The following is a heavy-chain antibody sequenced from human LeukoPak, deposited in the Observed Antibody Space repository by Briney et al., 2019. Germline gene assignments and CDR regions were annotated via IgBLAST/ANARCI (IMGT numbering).Heavy chain of an antibody. CDR1: GGSIVNSDYF. CDR3: ARLGVMVLVYQFEY. CDR2: IHFSGST. V-gene: IGHV4-31*03. D-gene: IGHD2-8*01. Sequence: SETLSVTCTVSGGSIVNSDYFWSWIRQGPGKGLEWIGYIHFSGSTYYNPSLRSRLTMSVDTSKNHLSLKLTSVTAADTAVYYCARLGVMVLVYQFEYWGRGTPVNVSS. J-gene: IGHJ4*02.